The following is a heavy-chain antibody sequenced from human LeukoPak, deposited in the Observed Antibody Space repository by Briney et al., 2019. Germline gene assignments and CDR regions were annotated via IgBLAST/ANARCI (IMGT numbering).Heavy chain of an antibody. CDR2: ISDSGGST. J-gene: IGHJ6*03. D-gene: IGHD6-6*01. CDR1: EFTCSSYA. Sequence: PGGSLRLXCAASEFTCSSYAMSWVRQAPGKGLESVSAISDSGGSTYYADSVKGRFTISRDNSKNTVYLQMNSLRAEDTAVYYCASIAARAYYYYMDVWGKGTTVTVSS. V-gene: IGHV3-23*01. CDR3: ASIAARAYYYYMDV.